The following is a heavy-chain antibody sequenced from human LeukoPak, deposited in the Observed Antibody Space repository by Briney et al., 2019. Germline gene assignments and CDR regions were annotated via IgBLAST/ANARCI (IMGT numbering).Heavy chain of an antibody. D-gene: IGHD3-22*01. CDR3: TYYYDSSGYFDY. Sequence: GGSLRLSCTASGFTFWDCAMSWFRQAPGKGLEGVGFIRSKAYGGTTEYAASVKGRFTISRDDSKSIAYLQMNSLKTEDTAVYYCTYYYDSSGYFDYWGQGTLVTVSS. J-gene: IGHJ4*02. CDR2: IRSKAYGGTT. V-gene: IGHV3-49*03. CDR1: GFTFWDCA.